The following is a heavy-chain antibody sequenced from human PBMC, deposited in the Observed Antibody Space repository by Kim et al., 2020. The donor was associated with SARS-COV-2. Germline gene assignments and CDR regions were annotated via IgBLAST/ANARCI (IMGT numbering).Heavy chain of an antibody. V-gene: IGHV3-30*04. CDR1: GFTFSSYA. J-gene: IGHJ4*02. CDR3: ARESWFGELPDY. D-gene: IGHD3-10*01. CDR2: ISYDGSNK. Sequence: GGSLRLSCAASGFTFSSYAMHWVRQAPGKGLEWVAVISYDGSNKYYADSVKGRFTISRDNSKNTLYLQMNSLRAEDTAVYYCARESWFGELPDYWGQGTL.